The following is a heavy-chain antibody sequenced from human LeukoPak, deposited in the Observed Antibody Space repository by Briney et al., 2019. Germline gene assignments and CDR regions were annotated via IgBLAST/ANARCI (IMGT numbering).Heavy chain of an antibody. J-gene: IGHJ4*02. CDR2: IRGSDGAT. CDR3: AKAGDCSSTSCLHALFDY. Sequence: PGGSLRLSCAASGFPFSSYAMSCVRQAPGKGLEGVSSIRGSDGATYCADSVKGRFAISRDISNTALYLQMNSLRAEDTAISYCAKAGDCSSTSCLHALFDYWGQGALVTVSS. D-gene: IGHD2-2*01. CDR1: GFPFSSYA. V-gene: IGHV3-23*01.